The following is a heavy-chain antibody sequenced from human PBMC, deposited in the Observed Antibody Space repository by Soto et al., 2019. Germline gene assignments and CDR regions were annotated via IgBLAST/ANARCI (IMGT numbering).Heavy chain of an antibody. D-gene: IGHD6-25*01. J-gene: IGHJ4*02. CDR3: ARTPPRAEGLDY. Sequence: ASVKVSCKASGYTFTSYDINWVRQATGQGLEWMGWMNPNSGNTGYAQKFQGRVTMTRNTSISTAYMELSSLRSEDTAVYYCARTPPRAEGLDYWGQGTLVTVSS. V-gene: IGHV1-8*01. CDR1: GYTFTSYD. CDR2: MNPNSGNT.